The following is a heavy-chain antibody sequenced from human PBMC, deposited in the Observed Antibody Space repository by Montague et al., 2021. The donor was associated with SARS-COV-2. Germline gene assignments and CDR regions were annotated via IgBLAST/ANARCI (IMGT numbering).Heavy chain of an antibody. J-gene: IGHJ2*01. CDR3: ARGAPTICMRVVVFAGAGWYFDL. CDR2: INHSGST. CDR1: GGSISAYY. D-gene: IGHD3-22*01. Sequence: SETLSLTCTVSGGSISAYYWSWIRQPPGKGLEWIGDINHSGSTNYNPSLKSRVTISVDTSKNQFSLKLSSVTAADTAVYYCARGAPTICMRVVVFAGAGWYFDLWGRGTLVTVSS. V-gene: IGHV4-59*12.